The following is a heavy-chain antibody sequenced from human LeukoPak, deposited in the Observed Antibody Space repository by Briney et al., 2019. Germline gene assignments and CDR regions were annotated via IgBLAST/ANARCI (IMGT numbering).Heavy chain of an antibody. CDR1: NSVGSGYH. CDR2: TYHRGNT. J-gene: IGHJ6*03. V-gene: IGHV4-38-2*02. Sequence: SETLSLTCSSNSVGSGYHWVWIRQPPGGGLEWIGSTYHRGNTYYNSSLKSRASISIDMSKSQVSLNLSSVTAADTAVYYCARGLKTECAHGVCYGNYCYMDVWGKGTTVTVSS. D-gene: IGHD2-8*01. CDR3: ARGLKTECAHGVCYGNYCYMDV.